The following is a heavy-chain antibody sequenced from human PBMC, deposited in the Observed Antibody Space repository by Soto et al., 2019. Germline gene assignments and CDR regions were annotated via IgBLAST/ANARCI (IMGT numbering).Heavy chain of an antibody. CDR3: VRDVAPDGDHRFDF. D-gene: IGHD6-13*01. V-gene: IGHV1-2*02. CDR1: GYTFTDYH. Sequence: QVQLVQSGAEVKTTGASVKVSCKASGYTFTDYHIHWVRQAPGQGLEWMGWTKPSSGATIYQQRFQGRVTMTRDTSMTTAYMELSRLSSDDTAVYYCVRDVAPDGDHRFDFWGQGTMVSVSS. CDR2: TKPSSGAT. J-gene: IGHJ3*01.